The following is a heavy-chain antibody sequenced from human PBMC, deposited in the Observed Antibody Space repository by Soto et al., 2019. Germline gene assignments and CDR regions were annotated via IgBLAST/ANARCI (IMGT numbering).Heavy chain of an antibody. V-gene: IGHV4-34*01. J-gene: IGHJ5*02. Sequence: SETLSLTCAVYGGSFSGYYWSWIRQPPGKGLEWIGEINHSGSTNYNPSLKSRVTISVDTSKNQFSLKLSSVTAADTAVYYCARLYYDFWSGYHTGFDPWGQGTLVTVSS. CDR1: GGSFSGYY. D-gene: IGHD3-3*01. CDR3: ARLYYDFWSGYHTGFDP. CDR2: INHSGST.